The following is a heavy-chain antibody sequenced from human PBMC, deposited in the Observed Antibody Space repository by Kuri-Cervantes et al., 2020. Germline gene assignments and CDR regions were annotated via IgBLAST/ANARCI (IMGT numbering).Heavy chain of an antibody. Sequence: GGSLRLSCAASGFTFDDYAMHWVRQAPGKGLEWVSGISWNSGSIGYADSVKGRFTISRDNAKNSLYLQMNSLRAEDTAVYYCAREFRGISHHWGQGTRVTVSS. J-gene: IGHJ5*02. CDR2: ISWNSGSI. CDR1: GFTFDDYA. CDR3: AREFRGISHH. V-gene: IGHV3-9*01. D-gene: IGHD3-3*02.